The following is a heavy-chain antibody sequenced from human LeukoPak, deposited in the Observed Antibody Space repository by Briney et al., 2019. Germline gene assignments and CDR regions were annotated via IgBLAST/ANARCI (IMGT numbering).Heavy chain of an antibody. V-gene: IGHV5-51*01. D-gene: IGHD5-24*01. CDR2: VYPGDSDT. CDR3: ARHAGIGTATIQISAYYGMDV. Sequence: GESLKISCKGSGYSFTSYWIGWVRQMPGKGLEWMGIVYPGDSDTRYSPSFQGQVTISADKSISTAYLQWSSLKASDTAMYYCARHAGIGTATIQISAYYGMDVWGQGTTVTVSS. CDR1: GYSFTSYW. J-gene: IGHJ6*02.